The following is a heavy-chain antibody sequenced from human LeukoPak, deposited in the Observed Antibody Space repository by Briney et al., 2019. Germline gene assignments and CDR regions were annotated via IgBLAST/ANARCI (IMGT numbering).Heavy chain of an antibody. Sequence: PGGSLRLSCAASGFTFSSYWMSWVRQAPGKGLEWVANIKQDGSEKYYADSVKGRFTVSRDNSKNTLYLQMNSLRAEDTAVYYCARDLHAPYSSSAKTGAFDYWGQGTLVTVSS. J-gene: IGHJ4*02. CDR2: IKQDGSEK. D-gene: IGHD6-6*01. CDR3: ARDLHAPYSSSAKTGAFDY. CDR1: GFTFSSYW. V-gene: IGHV3-7*01.